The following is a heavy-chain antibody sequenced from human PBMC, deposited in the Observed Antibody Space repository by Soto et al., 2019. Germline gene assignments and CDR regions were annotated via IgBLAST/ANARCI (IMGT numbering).Heavy chain of an antibody. D-gene: IGHD3-10*01. CDR1: GFTFSSYA. Sequence: EVQLLESGGGLVQPGGSLRLSCAASGFTFSSYAMSWVRQAPGKGLEWVSAISGSGGSTYYADSVKGRVTISRDNSKNTLYLQMNSLRAEDTAVYYCAKSYGSGSYYRDYWGQGTLVTVSS. CDR3: AKSYGSGSYYRDY. J-gene: IGHJ4*02. CDR2: ISGSGGST. V-gene: IGHV3-23*01.